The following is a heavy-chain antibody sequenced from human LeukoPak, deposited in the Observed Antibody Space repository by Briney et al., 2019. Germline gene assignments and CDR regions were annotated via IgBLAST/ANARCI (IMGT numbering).Heavy chain of an antibody. D-gene: IGHD2-2*01. CDR2: IWYDGSNK. CDR3: AKTDSYCSSTSCYYYGMDV. Sequence: GRSLRLSCAASGFTFSNYGTHWVRQAPGKGLEWVALIWYDGSNKYYADSVKGRFTISRDNSKNTLYLQMNSLRAEDTAVYYCAKTDSYCSSTSCYYYGMDVWGQGTTVTVSS. J-gene: IGHJ6*02. CDR1: GFTFSNYG. V-gene: IGHV3-33*06.